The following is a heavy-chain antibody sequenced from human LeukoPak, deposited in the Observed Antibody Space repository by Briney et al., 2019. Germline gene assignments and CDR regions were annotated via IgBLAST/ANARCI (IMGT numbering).Heavy chain of an antibody. CDR1: GGSISSYY. D-gene: IGHD3-22*01. V-gene: IGHV4-4*07. J-gene: IGHJ6*03. Sequence: SETLSLTCTVSGGSISSYYWSWIRQPAGKGLEWIGRIYTSGSTNYNPSLKSRVTMSVDTSKNQFSPKLSSVTAADTAVYYCARTFTYYYDSSGYYGYYYYYYMDVWGKGTTVTVSS. CDR2: IYTSGST. CDR3: ARTFTYYYDSSGYYGYYYYYYMDV.